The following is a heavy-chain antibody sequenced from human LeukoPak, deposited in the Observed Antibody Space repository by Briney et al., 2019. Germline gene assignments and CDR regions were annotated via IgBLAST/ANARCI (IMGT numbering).Heavy chain of an antibody. V-gene: IGHV1-2*02. CDR3: ARLTAYYYDSSGYYRHAFDI. Sequence: ASVKVSCKASGYTFTGYYMHWVRQAPGQGLEWMGWINPNSGGTNYAQKFQGRVTMTRDTSIRTAYMELSRLRSDDTAVYYCARLTAYYYDSSGYYRHAFDIWGQGTMVTVSS. D-gene: IGHD3-22*01. J-gene: IGHJ3*02. CDR1: GYTFTGYY. CDR2: INPNSGGT.